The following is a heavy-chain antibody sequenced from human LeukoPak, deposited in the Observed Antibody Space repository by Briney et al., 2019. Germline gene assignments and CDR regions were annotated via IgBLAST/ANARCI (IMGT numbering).Heavy chain of an antibody. Sequence: PGGSLRLSCAASGFTFSSYWMSWVRQAPGKGLEWVANIKQDGSQKYYVDSVKGRFTISRDNAKNSLYLQMNSLRAEDTAVYYCTAARRFGVVIDFDYWGQGTLVTVSS. CDR1: GFTFSSYW. CDR2: IKQDGSQK. D-gene: IGHD3-3*01. CDR3: TAARRFGVVIDFDY. J-gene: IGHJ4*02. V-gene: IGHV3-7*05.